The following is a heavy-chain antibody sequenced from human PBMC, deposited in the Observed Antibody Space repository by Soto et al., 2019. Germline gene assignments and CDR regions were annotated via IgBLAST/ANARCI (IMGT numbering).Heavy chain of an antibody. J-gene: IGHJ6*02. CDR3: ARDCSGGSCYPGMDV. CDR2: ISRSGYT. V-gene: IGHV3-21*01. Sequence: GGSLRLSCAASGFNFNSYTINWVRQAPGKRLEWLSSISRSGYTFSTDSVRGRFTISRDNAKNSVYLQINSLRAEDTAVYFCARDCSGGSCYPGMDVWGQGTTVTVSS. D-gene: IGHD2-15*01. CDR1: GFNFNSYT.